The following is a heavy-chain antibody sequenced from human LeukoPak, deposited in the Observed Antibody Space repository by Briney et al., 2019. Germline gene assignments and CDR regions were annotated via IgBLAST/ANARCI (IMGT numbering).Heavy chain of an antibody. D-gene: IGHD2-2*01. CDR1: GFTFSSYA. CDR3: ARLIVVVPAATSDY. Sequence: GGSLRLSCAASGFTFSSYAMHWVRQAPGKGPEWVAVISYDGSNKYYADSVKGRFTVSRDNSKNTLYLQMNSLRAEDTAVYYCARLIVVVPAATSDYWGQGTLVTVSS. V-gene: IGHV3-30*04. J-gene: IGHJ4*02. CDR2: ISYDGSNK.